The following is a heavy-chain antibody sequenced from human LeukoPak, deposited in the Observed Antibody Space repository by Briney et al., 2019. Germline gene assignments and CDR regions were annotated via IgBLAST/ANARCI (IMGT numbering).Heavy chain of an antibody. Sequence: SETLSLTCTVSGGSISSYYWSWIRQPAGKGLEWIGRIYTSGSTNYNPSLKSRVTMSVDTSKNQFSLRLSSVTAADTAVYYCARHGNTVTDRSYYFNYWGPGTLVTVSS. CDR1: GGSISSYY. V-gene: IGHV4-4*07. D-gene: IGHD1-1*01. CDR3: ARHGNTVTDRSYYFNY. CDR2: IYTSGST. J-gene: IGHJ4*02.